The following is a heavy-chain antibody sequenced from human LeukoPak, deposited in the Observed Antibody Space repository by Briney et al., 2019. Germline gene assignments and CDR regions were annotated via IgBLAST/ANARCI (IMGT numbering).Heavy chain of an antibody. D-gene: IGHD2-15*01. CDR1: GGTFSSYA. J-gene: IGHJ6*03. CDR3: AIKYCSGGSCYNYYYYMDV. Sequence: SVKVSCKASGGTFSSYAISWVRQAPGQGLEWMGVIIPIFGTANYAHKFQGRVTMTTDESTSTAYMELSSLRSEDTAVYYCAIKYCSGGSCYNYYYYMDVWGKGTTVTVSS. V-gene: IGHV1-69*05. CDR2: IIPIFGTA.